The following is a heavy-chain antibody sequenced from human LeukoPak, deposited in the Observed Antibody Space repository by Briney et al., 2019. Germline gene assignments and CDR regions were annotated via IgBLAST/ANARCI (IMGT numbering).Heavy chain of an antibody. J-gene: IGHJ2*01. CDR3: ARDTDGLQDFNWYFDL. V-gene: IGHV3-21*01. D-gene: IGHD5-24*01. CDR1: GFTFSSYS. CDR2: ISSSSSYI. Sequence: PGGSLRLSCAASGFTFSSYSMNWVRQAPGKGLEWVSSISSSSSYIYYADSVKGRFTISRDNAKNSLYLQMNSLRAEDTAVYYCARDTDGLQDFNWYFDLWAVAPWSLSPQ.